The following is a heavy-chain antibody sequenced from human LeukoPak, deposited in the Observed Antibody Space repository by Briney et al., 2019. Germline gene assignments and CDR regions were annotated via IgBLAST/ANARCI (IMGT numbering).Heavy chain of an antibody. J-gene: IGHJ4*02. D-gene: IGHD6-19*01. V-gene: IGHV3-21*01. CDR2: ISSSSSYI. Sequence: GGSLRLSCAASGFTFSSYSMNWVRQAPGKGLEWVSSISSSSSYIYYADSVKGRFTISRDNAKNSLYLQMNSLRAEDTAVYYCARDRRVAVAGTSDHWGQGTLVTVSS. CDR3: ARDRRVAVAGTSDH. CDR1: GFTFSSYS.